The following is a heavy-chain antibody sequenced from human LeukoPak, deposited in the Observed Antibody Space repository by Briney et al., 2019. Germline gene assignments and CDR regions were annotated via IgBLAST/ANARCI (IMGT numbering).Heavy chain of an antibody. J-gene: IGHJ5*02. Sequence: PSETLSLICTVSGGSISTYYLTWFRQPPGKGLEWIGHTHNSGGTNYNPSLKSRVTISVDTSKNQFSLKLSSVTAADTAVYYCARHGYDILTGSKNWFDPWGQGTLVTVSS. D-gene: IGHD3-9*01. CDR2: THNSGGT. V-gene: IGHV4-59*08. CDR1: GGSISTYY. CDR3: ARHGYDILTGSKNWFDP.